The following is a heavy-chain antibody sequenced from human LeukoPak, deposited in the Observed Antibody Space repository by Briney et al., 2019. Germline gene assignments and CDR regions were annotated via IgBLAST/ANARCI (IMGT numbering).Heavy chain of an antibody. CDR3: ARVAGYFDWEYYFDY. CDR1: GFTFSSYE. D-gene: IGHD3-9*01. CDR2: ISSGGDTI. V-gene: IGHV3-48*03. J-gene: IGHJ4*02. Sequence: PGGSLRLSCAASGFTFSSYEMNWVRQAPGKGLMCVSYISSGGDTIYYADSVKGRFTISRDNAKNSLYLQMNSLRAEDTAVYYCARVAGYFDWEYYFDYWGQGTLVTVSS.